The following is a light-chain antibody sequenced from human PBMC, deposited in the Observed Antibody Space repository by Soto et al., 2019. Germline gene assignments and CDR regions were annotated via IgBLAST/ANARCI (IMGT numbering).Light chain of an antibody. J-gene: IGKJ3*01. CDR2: SAS. CDR3: QQAHSFPLT. V-gene: IGKV1-12*01. Sequence: DIQMTQSPSSVSASVGDRVTITCRASRDINKWLAWHQQKPGKAPNLLILSASSLQSGVPSRFSGSGFGTDFTLTITNLQPEDVAIYYCQQAHSFPLTFGPGTKVDLK. CDR1: RDINKW.